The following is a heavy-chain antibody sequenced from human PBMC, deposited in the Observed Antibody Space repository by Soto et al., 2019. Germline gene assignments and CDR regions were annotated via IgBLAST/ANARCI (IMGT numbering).Heavy chain of an antibody. CDR3: TRDGTYCGDDCFYF. V-gene: IGHV4-31*03. CDR1: GGSISSGGYY. J-gene: IGHJ4*02. CDR2: IYYSGST. D-gene: IGHD2-21*01. Sequence: PSETLSLTCTVSGGSISSGGYYWSWIRQHPGKGLEWIGYIYYSGSTYYNPSLKSRVTISVDTSKNQFSLSLSSVTAADSAVYYCTRDGTYCGDDCFYFWGPGTLVTVSS.